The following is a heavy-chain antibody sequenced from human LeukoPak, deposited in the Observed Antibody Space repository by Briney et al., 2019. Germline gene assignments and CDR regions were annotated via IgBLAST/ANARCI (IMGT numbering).Heavy chain of an antibody. CDR3: AGQYSSSWGYFDY. CDR1: GGSISSSSYY. D-gene: IGHD6-13*01. CDR2: IYYSGST. V-gene: IGHV4-39*01. J-gene: IGHJ4*02. Sequence: SETLSLTCIVSGGSISSSSYYWGWIRQPPGKGLEWIGSIYYSGSTYYNPSLKSRVTISVDTSKNQFSLKLSSVTAADTAVYYCAGQYSSSWGYFDYWGQGTLVTVSS.